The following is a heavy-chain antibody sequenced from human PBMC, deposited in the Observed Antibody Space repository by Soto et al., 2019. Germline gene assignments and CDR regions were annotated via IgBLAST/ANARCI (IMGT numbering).Heavy chain of an antibody. D-gene: IGHD3-10*01. CDR2: ISQTGAT. CDR3: ARAVSPYFGTWFDP. Sequence: TLSLTCAVSGGSISSGNSYSWACIRHPPGRGLEWIGSISQTGATSYNPSLKSRVSVSLDKSKNQFSLRLSSVTAADMAVYYCARAVSPYFGTWFDPWGQGTLVTVSS. CDR1: GGSISSGNSYS. J-gene: IGHJ5*02. V-gene: IGHV4-30-2*01.